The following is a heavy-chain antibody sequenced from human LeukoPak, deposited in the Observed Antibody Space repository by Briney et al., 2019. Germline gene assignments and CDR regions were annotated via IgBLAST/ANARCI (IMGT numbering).Heavy chain of an antibody. CDR2: INHSGST. J-gene: IGHJ3*02. CDR1: GFSFSTYI. V-gene: IGHV4-34*01. D-gene: IGHD3-3*01. Sequence: GSLRLSCATSGFSFSTYIMNWVRQPPGKGLEWIGEINHSGSTNYNPSLKSRVTISVDTSKNQFSLKLSSVTAADTAVYYCARTRITIFGVVIIPDAFDIWGQGTMVTVSS. CDR3: ARTRITIFGVVIIPDAFDI.